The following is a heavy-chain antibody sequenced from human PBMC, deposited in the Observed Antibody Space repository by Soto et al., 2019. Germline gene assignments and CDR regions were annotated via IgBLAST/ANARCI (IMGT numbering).Heavy chain of an antibody. J-gene: IGHJ6*02. CDR1: GYSFTDYH. Sequence: GASVKVSCKASGYSFTDYHIHWVRQAPGQGLEWLGRINPKSGGTSTAQKFQGWVTMTPYTSISTASMELTRLTSDDTAIYYCARGDSTDCSNGVCSFFYNHDMDVWGQGTTVTVSS. V-gene: IGHV1-2*04. D-gene: IGHD2-8*01. CDR2: INPKSGGT. CDR3: ARGDSTDCSNGVCSFFYNHDMDV.